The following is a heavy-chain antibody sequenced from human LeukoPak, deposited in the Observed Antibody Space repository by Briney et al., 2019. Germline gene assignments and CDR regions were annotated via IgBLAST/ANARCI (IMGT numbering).Heavy chain of an antibody. CDR2: ISGSGGST. Sequence: GGALRLSCAASGFTFSSYGMSWARQAPGKGLEWVSAISGSGGSTYYADSGKGRFTISRDNSKNTLYLQMNSLRAEDTAVYYCAKDHRYCSSTSCYVSWGQGTLVTVSS. D-gene: IGHD2-2*01. V-gene: IGHV3-23*01. CDR1: GFTFSSYG. CDR3: AKDHRYCSSTSCYVS. J-gene: IGHJ4*02.